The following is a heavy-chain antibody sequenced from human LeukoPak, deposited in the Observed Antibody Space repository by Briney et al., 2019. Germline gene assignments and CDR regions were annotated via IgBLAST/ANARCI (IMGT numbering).Heavy chain of an antibody. V-gene: IGHV1-8*01. Sequence: SVKVSCKASAYTFTTYEIKWLRQAPGQASEGMGWMNPNSCYTDYAQKFERRVTMPRNTSKITALMELNAHISEHRRHVFLSRRNTAMFAGLDYWGQGSLVTASS. CDR3: SRRNTAMFAGLDY. J-gene: IGHJ4*02. CDR2: MNPNSCYT. D-gene: IGHD5-18*01. CDR1: AYTFTTYE.